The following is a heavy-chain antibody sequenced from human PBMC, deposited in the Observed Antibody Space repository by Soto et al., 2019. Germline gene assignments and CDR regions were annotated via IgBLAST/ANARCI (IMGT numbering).Heavy chain of an antibody. J-gene: IGHJ4*02. CDR1: GFTFDDYA. CDR2: ISWNSGSI. CDR3: AKAKLRYCSSTSCFMDFDY. Sequence: PGGSLRLSCAASGFTFDDYAMHWVRQAPGKGLEWVSGISWNSGSIGYADSVKGRFTISRDNAKNSLYLQMNSLRAEDTALYYWAKAKLRYCSSTSCFMDFDYWGQGTLVTVSS. D-gene: IGHD2-2*01. V-gene: IGHV3-9*01.